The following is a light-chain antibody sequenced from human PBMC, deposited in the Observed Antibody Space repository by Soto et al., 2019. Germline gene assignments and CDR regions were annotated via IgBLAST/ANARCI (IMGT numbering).Light chain of an antibody. Sequence: DVLMTQSPLSLPVTLGQPASISCWSSRSLAYIDGNTYLNWFQQRPGQSPRRLIYNVSNRDSGVPDRFSGSGSGTAFTLKISRVEAEDVAVYYCMQGTHWPPYTFGRGTKLEIK. V-gene: IGKV2-30*01. CDR1: RSLAYIDGNTY. J-gene: IGKJ2*01. CDR3: MQGTHWPPYT. CDR2: NVS.